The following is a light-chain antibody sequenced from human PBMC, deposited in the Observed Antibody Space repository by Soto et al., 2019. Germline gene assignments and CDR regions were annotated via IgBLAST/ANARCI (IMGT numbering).Light chain of an antibody. J-gene: IGLJ3*02. V-gene: IGLV2-8*01. CDR2: EVN. Sequence: QSALTQPPSASGSPGQSVAISCSGTSGDIGGYNYVSWYQQHPGKAPKLIIYEVNKRPSGVPDRFSGSKSGNTASLTVSGLQAEDEADYYCSSHANSGVFGGGPKLTVL. CDR1: SGDIGGYNY. CDR3: SSHANSGV.